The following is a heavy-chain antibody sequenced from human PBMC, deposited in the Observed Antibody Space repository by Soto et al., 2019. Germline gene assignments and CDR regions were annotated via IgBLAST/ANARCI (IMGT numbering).Heavy chain of an antibody. CDR3: TTDYDILTGYDY. Sequence: GGSLRLSCAASGFTFSNAWMSWVRQAPGKGLEWVGRIKSKTDGGTTDYAAPVKGRFTISRDDSKNTLYLQMNSLKTEDTAVYYCTTDYDILTGYDYWGQGTLVTVSS. CDR1: GFTFSNAW. D-gene: IGHD3-9*01. J-gene: IGHJ4*02. V-gene: IGHV3-15*01. CDR2: IKSKTDGGTT.